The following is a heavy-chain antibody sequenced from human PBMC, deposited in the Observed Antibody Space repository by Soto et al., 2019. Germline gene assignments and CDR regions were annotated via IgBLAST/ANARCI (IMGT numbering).Heavy chain of an antibody. CDR2: IYYTGSI. V-gene: IGHV4-59*01. Sequence: SETLSLTCTVSGGSFSSYYWSWIRQPPGKGLEWIGYIYYTGSIIYNPSLKSRVTMSVDMSMKQFSLKLNSVTAADTAVYYCARTTTLENYFDYWGQGTLVTSPQ. CDR3: ARTTTLENYFDY. D-gene: IGHD2-15*01. J-gene: IGHJ4*02. CDR1: GGSFSSYY.